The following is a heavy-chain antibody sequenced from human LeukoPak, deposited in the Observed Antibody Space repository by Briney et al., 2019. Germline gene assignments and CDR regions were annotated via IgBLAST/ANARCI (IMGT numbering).Heavy chain of an antibody. CDR3: ARGAVAANH. CDR1: GGSISSGGYY. J-gene: IGHJ5*02. D-gene: IGHD6-19*01. Sequence: SQTLSLTCTVSGGSISSGGYYWSWIRQPPGKGLEWIGYIYHSGSTYYNLSLKSRVTISVDRSKNQFSLKLSSVTAADTAVYYCARGAVAANHWGQGTLVTVSS. CDR2: IYHSGST. V-gene: IGHV4-30-2*01.